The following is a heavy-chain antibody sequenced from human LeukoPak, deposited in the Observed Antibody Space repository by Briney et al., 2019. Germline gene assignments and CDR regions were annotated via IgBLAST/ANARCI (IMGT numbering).Heavy chain of an antibody. CDR2: ISSSGSNI. J-gene: IGHJ6*03. D-gene: IGHD4-17*01. Sequence: GGSLRLSCAASGLTFSDYYMSWLRQARGKGREWVSYISSSGSNIYYADREKGRFTISRDNAKNSLYLQMNRLRAEDTAVYYCARGARDYGDYYYYYYYMDVWGKGTTVTVSS. CDR3: ARGARDYGDYYYYYYYMDV. V-gene: IGHV3-11*04. CDR1: GLTFSDYY.